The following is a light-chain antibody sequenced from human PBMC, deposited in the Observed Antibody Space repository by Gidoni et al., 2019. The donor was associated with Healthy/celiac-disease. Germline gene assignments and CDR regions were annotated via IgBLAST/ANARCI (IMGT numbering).Light chain of an antibody. V-gene: IGKV3-20*01. J-gene: IGKJ1*01. Sequence: VLTQPPGTLSLSPGERATLSCRASQSVSSSYLAWYQQKPVQAPRLLIYGASSRATGIPDRFSGSGSGTDFTLTISRLEPEDFAVYYCQQYGSSPETFGQGTKVEIK. CDR2: GAS. CDR3: QQYGSSPET. CDR1: QSVSSSY.